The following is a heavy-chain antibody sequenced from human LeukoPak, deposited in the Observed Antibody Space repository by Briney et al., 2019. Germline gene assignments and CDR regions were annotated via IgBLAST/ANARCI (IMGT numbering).Heavy chain of an antibody. D-gene: IGHD3-9*01. J-gene: IGHJ4*02. V-gene: IGHV3-11*01. Sequence: PGGSLRLSCAASGFTFSDYYMGWIRQAPGKGLEWVSYISSSGSTIYYADSVKGRFTISRDNAKNSLYLQMNSLRAEDTAVYYCAKGHYYNILTGYSVRRGLDYWGQGTLVTVSS. CDR2: ISSSGSTI. CDR3: AKGHYYNILTGYSVRRGLDY. CDR1: GFTFSDYY.